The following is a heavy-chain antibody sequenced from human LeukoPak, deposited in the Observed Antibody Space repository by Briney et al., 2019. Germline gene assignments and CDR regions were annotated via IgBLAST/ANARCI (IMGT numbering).Heavy chain of an antibody. Sequence: QSGGSLRLSCAASGFTSTNYAMNWVRQAPGKGLEWVSIVIGSSGSTDYAGSVKGRFTISRDNSKNMVFLQMNSLRPEDTAIYYCVKGAYDYIEMGYFDSWGQGTLVIVSS. J-gene: IGHJ4*02. CDR2: VIGSSGST. V-gene: IGHV3-23*01. CDR3: VKGAYDYIEMGYFDS. CDR1: GFTSTNYA. D-gene: IGHD5-12*01.